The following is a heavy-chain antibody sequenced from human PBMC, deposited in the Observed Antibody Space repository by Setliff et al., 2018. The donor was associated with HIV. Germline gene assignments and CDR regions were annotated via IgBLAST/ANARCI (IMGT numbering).Heavy chain of an antibody. CDR2: IYSGGSA. Sequence: PSETLSLTCNVSGGAITGYYWSWVRQAPGKALESIASIYSGGSAIYHPSLKSRVTISVDTSKNQFSLRLTSVTAADTAIYYCARDLTGTTSDYWGQGTLVTVSS. CDR1: GGAITGYY. V-gene: IGHV4-4*08. J-gene: IGHJ4*02. D-gene: IGHD1-7*01. CDR3: ARDLTGTTSDY.